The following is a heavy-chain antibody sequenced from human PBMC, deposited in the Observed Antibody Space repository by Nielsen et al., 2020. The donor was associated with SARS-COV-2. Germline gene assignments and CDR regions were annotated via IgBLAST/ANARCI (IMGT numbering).Heavy chain of an antibody. D-gene: IGHD3-16*01. CDR1: GFTFSSYS. CDR2: ISSSSSTI. Sequence: GGSLRLSCAASGFTFSSYSMNWVRQAPGKGLEWVSYISSSSSTIYYADSVKGRFTISRDNSKNTLYLQMNSLRAEDTAVYYCAKVPEEGGWFDPWGQGTLVTVSS. V-gene: IGHV3-48*01. J-gene: IGHJ5*02. CDR3: AKVPEEGGWFDP.